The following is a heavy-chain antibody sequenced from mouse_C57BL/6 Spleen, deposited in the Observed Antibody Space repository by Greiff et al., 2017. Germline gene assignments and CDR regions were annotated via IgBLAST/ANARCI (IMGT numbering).Heavy chain of an antibody. D-gene: IGHD1-1*01. Sequence: EVKLLESGAELVRPGASVKLSCTASGFNIKDYYMHWVKQRPEQGLEWIGRIDPEDGDTEYAPKFQGKATMTADTSSNTAYLQLSSLTSEDTAVYYCTRGYYYGSRSFDYWGQGTTLTVSS. CDR3: TRGYYYGSRSFDY. CDR1: GFNIKDYY. J-gene: IGHJ2*01. V-gene: IGHV14-1*01. CDR2: IDPEDGDT.